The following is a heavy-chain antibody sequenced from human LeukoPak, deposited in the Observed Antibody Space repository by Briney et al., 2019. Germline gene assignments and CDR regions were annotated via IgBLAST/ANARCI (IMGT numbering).Heavy chain of an antibody. CDR1: GGSISSGDYY. CDR2: IYNNGRT. CDR3: ARGRSSSWSSFDY. J-gene: IGHJ4*02. V-gene: IGHV4-30-4*01. Sequence: PSQTLSLTCTVSGGSISSGDYYWSSIRQPPGEGLEWIGYIYNNGRTYYNPSLKSRVTISVDTSKNLFSLKVSSVTAADAAVYYCARGRSSSWSSFDYWGQGTLVTVSS. D-gene: IGHD6-13*01.